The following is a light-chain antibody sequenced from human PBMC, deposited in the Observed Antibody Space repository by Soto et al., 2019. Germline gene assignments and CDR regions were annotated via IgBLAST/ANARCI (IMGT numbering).Light chain of an antibody. Sequence: QSALTQPASVSGSPGQSITIFCTGTSSDVGSYNLVSWYQQHPGKAPKLMIYEVSKRPSGVSNRFSGSKSGNTASLTISGLQAEDEADYYCCSYAGSSWVFGGGTKVTVL. CDR3: CSYAGSSWV. J-gene: IGLJ3*02. CDR2: EVS. V-gene: IGLV2-23*02. CDR1: SSDVGSYNL.